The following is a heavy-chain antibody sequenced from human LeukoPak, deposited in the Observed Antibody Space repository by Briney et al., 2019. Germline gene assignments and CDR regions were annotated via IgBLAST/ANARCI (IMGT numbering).Heavy chain of an antibody. V-gene: IGHV3-66*01. J-gene: IGHJ4*02. CDR3: TKVALATGYYFDS. CDR2: IYSAGAT. CDR1: GFTVSFTY. Sequence: GGSLRLSCVASGFTVSFTYMSWVRQTPGKGLEWVSTIYSAGATYYADSVKGRFTISRDSSKNMIFLQMNSLRTEDTAVYYCTKVALATGYYFDSWGQGTLVTVSS. D-gene: IGHD2-15*01.